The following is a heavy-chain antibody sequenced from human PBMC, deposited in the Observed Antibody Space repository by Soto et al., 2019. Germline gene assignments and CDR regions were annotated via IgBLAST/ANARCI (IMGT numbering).Heavy chain of an antibody. Sequence: SETLSLTCTPSGGAINDHYWSFIRQPPGKGLECIGYIYYNGNTNYNPSLESRVTISVDRSRNQFSLRLTSLTAADTAVHDCARVRTGYFDYWGRGAPIAVSS. CDR3: ARVRTGYFDY. D-gene: IGHD3-9*01. V-gene: IGHV4-59*11. J-gene: IGHJ4*02. CDR1: GGAINDHY. CDR2: IYYNGNT.